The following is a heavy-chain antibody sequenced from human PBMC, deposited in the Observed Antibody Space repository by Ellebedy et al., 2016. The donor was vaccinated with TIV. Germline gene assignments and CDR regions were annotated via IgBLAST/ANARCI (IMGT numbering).Heavy chain of an antibody. D-gene: IGHD6-13*01. CDR3: ARGRYSRVELDY. V-gene: IGHV1-3*01. Sequence: AASVKVSCKASGYTFTSYAMHWVRQAPGQRLEWMGWINAGNGNTKYSQKFQGRVTITRDTSASTAYMELSSLRSEDTAVYYCARGRYSRVELDYWGQGTLVTVSS. CDR1: GYTFTSYA. J-gene: IGHJ4*02. CDR2: INAGNGNT.